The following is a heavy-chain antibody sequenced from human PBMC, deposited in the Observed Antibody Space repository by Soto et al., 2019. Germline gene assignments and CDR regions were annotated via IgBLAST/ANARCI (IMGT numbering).Heavy chain of an antibody. V-gene: IGHV3-11*06. CDR3: ASQAGYYYGMDV. CDR2: ISSSTYT. CDR1: GFILSEYY. D-gene: IGHD6-25*01. Sequence: QVQLVESGGGLVKPGGSLRLSCAASGFILSEYYMTWIRQAPGKGLEWISYISSSTYTKYADSVKGRFTISRDNAKNSVHLQMNSLRADDTAVYYCASQAGYYYGMDVWGQGTTVTVSS. J-gene: IGHJ6*02.